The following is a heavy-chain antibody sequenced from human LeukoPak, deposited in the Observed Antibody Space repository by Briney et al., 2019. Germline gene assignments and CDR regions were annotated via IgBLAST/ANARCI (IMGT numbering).Heavy chain of an antibody. CDR3: ARDWVGATTSFDP. Sequence: ASVKVSCKASGYTFTNFFMHRVRQAPGQGLEWMGCINANTGGTNYAQKFQGRVTVTGDTSISTAYMELSSLRSDDTAVYYCARDWVGATTSFDPWGQGTLVTVSS. CDR1: GYTFTNFF. CDR2: INANTGGT. V-gene: IGHV1-2*02. J-gene: IGHJ5*02. D-gene: IGHD1-26*01.